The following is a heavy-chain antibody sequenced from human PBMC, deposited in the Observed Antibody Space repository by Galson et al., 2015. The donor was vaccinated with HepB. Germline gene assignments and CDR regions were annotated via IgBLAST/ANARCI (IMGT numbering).Heavy chain of an antibody. D-gene: IGHD2-15*01. CDR3: ARDRCSGGSCYAFYYYYGMDV. CDR2: ISSSGSTI. Sequence: SLRLSCAASGFTFSDYYMSWIRQAPGNGLEWVSYISSSGSTIYYADSVKGRFTISRDNAKNSLYLQMNSLRAEDTAVYYCARDRCSGGSCYAFYYYYGMDVWGQGTTVTVSS. J-gene: IGHJ6*02. CDR1: GFTFSDYY. V-gene: IGHV3-11*01.